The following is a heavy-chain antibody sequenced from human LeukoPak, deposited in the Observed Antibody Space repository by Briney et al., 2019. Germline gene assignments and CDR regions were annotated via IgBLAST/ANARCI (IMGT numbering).Heavy chain of an antibody. CDR3: ARGRLRLGGHFDY. J-gene: IGHJ4*02. V-gene: IGHV3-21*01. CDR2: IDSDSTYK. CDR1: GFTFSSYS. Sequence: GGSLRLSCAASGFTFSSYSVNWVRQAPGKGLEWVSSIDSDSTYKTYAGSVKGRFTISRDNAKNSLYLQMNGLRAEDTAVYYCARGRLRLGGHFDYWGQGTLVTVSS. D-gene: IGHD5-12*01.